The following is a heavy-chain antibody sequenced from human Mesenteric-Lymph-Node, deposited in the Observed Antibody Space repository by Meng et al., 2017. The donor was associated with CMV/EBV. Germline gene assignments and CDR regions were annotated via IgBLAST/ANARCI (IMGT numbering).Heavy chain of an antibody. J-gene: IGHJ6*02. Sequence: ASVKVSCKASGGTFSSYTISWVRQAPGQGLEWMGIINPSGGSTSYAQKFQGRVTMTRDTSTSTVYMELSSLRSEDTAVYYCARSTVDDFWSGYYYYYYGMDVWGQGTTVTVSS. D-gene: IGHD3-3*01. CDR1: GGTFSSYT. V-gene: IGHV1-46*01. CDR2: INPSGGST. CDR3: ARSTVDDFWSGYYYYYYGMDV.